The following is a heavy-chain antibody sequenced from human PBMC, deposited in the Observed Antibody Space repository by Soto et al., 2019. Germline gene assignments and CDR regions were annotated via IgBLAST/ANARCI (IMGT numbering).Heavy chain of an antibody. D-gene: IGHD3-22*01. CDR3: ASSHSSGYYYLGGYYYYGMDV. CDR1: GYTFTSYG. CDR2: ISAYNGNT. V-gene: IGHV1-18*01. Sequence: ASVKVSCKASGYTFTSYGISWVRQAPGQGLEWMGWISAYNGNTNYAQKLQGRVTMTTDTSTSTAYMELRSLRSDDTAVYYCASSHSSGYYYLGGYYYYGMDVWGQGTTVTVSS. J-gene: IGHJ6*02.